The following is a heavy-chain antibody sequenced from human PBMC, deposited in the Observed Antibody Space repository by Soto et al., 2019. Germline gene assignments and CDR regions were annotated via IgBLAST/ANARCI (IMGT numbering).Heavy chain of an antibody. Sequence: EVQLLESGGGLVQPGESLRLSCAASGFTCSYYAMSWVRQAPGKGLEWVSAISGSGCSTYYADSVKGRFTISRHNSKNTLYLQMNRLRVEDTAVYYGAKDGADSGRYMDYLGQGTLVTVSP. CDR3: AKDGADSGRYMDY. D-gene: IGHD3-10*01. V-gene: IGHV3-23*01. J-gene: IGHJ4*02. CDR1: GFTCSYYA. CDR2: ISGSGCST.